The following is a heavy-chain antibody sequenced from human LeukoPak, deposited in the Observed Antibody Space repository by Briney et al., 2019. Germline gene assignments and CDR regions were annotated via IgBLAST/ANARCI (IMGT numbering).Heavy chain of an antibody. D-gene: IGHD2-2*01. CDR1: GFTFSTYS. CDR2: ISSSSSHI. J-gene: IGHJ4*02. V-gene: IGHV3-21*01. CDR3: ARGVVPAAFDY. Sequence: GGSLRLSCAASGFTFSTYSMNWVRQAPGKGLEWVSSISSSSSHIAHADSVKGRFTISRDNAKNALYLQVNSLRAEDTAVYYCARGVVPAAFDYWGQGTLVTVSS.